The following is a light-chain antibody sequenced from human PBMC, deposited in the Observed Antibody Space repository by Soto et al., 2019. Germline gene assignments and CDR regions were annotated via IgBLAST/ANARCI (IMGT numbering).Light chain of an antibody. V-gene: IGKV1-39*01. CDR3: QQTYSMPFT. CDR2: GTS. Sequence: DIQMTQSPASLSASIGDRVTITCRASQSIRTYLNWYQQKPGKAPNLLIYGTSTLHSGVPSRFSGSGSGIEFTLTISSLQPADFAIYYCQQTYSMPFTFGPGTKVDI. J-gene: IGKJ3*01. CDR1: QSIRTY.